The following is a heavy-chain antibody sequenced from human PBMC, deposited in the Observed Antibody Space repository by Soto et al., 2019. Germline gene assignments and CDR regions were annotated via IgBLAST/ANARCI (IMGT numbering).Heavy chain of an antibody. CDR3: ARDGTLYGNNNYYYLY. D-gene: IGHD3-22*01. CDR1: GGTFSRHS. CDR2: IIPMFGKA. J-gene: IGHJ4*02. V-gene: IGHV1-69*01. Sequence: QVQLVQSGAEVKKPGSSVKVSCKASGGTFSRHSISWVRQAPGQGLEWMGGIIPMFGKANYAQKFQGRVTITAAESTSTVYMELSSLRSEDTAIYYCARDGTLYGNNNYYYLYWGQGTLVTVSS.